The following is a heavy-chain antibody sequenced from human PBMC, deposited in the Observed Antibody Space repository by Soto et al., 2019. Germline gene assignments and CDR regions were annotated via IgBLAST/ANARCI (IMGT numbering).Heavy chain of an antibody. V-gene: IGHV3-9*01. D-gene: IGHD4-17*01. Sequence: GGSLRLSCAASGFTFDDYAMHWVRQAPGKGLEWVSGISWNSGSIGYADSVKGRFTISRDNAKNSLYLQMNSLRAEDTALYYCAKDISWRGLRPDAFDIWGQGTMVTVSS. J-gene: IGHJ3*02. CDR1: GFTFDDYA. CDR2: ISWNSGSI. CDR3: AKDISWRGLRPDAFDI.